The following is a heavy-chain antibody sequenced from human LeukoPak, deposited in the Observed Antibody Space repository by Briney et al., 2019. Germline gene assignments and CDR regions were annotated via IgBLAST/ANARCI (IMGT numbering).Heavy chain of an antibody. CDR3: ARTLMEQVVRGGFDY. CDR2: ISYDGSNT. D-gene: IGHD3-10*01. J-gene: IGHJ4*02. CDR1: GFTFSRYV. V-gene: IGHV3-30*03. Sequence: PGRSLRLSCAASGFTFSRYVMHWVRQAPGKGLEWVAVISYDGSNTYYADSVKGRFTISRDNSKNTLYLQMNSLRAGDTAVYYCARTLMEQVVRGGFDYWGQGTQGTVSS.